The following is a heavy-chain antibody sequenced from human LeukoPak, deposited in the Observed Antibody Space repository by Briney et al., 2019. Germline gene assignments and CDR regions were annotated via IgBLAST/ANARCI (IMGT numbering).Heavy chain of an antibody. CDR2: IYYSGST. D-gene: IGHD2-15*01. J-gene: IGHJ6*02. CDR1: GGSISSGDYY. V-gene: IGHV4-30-4*01. Sequence: SETLSLTCTVSGGSISSGDYYWSWIRQPPGKGLEWIGYIYYSGSTYYNPSLKSRVTISVDTSKNQFSLKLSSVTAADTAVYYRARASYFGYCSGGSCYSEYYYYGMDVWGQGTTVTVSS. CDR3: ARASYFGYCSGGSCYSEYYYYGMDV.